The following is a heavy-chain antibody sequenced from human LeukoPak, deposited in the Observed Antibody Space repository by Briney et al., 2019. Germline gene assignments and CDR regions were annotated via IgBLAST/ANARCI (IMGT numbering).Heavy chain of an antibody. CDR3: TRAHQFSSSLETDY. CDR1: GFTFSSYW. CDR2: INTDGSST. J-gene: IGHJ4*02. D-gene: IGHD6-6*01. V-gene: IGHV3-74*01. Sequence: GGSLRLSCAASGFTFSSYWMHWVRQAPGKGLVWVSRINTDGSSTTYADSVKGRFTISRDNAKNTLYLQMNSLRAEDTAVYYCTRAHQFSSSLETDYWGQGTLVTVSS.